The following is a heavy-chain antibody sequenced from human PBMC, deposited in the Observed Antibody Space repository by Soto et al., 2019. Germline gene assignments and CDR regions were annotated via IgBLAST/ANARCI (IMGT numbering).Heavy chain of an antibody. V-gene: IGHV4-39*01. CDR3: ARHGSFGELFTVPFDY. J-gene: IGHJ4*02. CDR1: GGSISSSSYY. CDR2: IYYSGST. Sequence: SETLSLTCTVSGGSISSSSYYWGWIRQPPGKGLEWIGRIYYSGSTYYNPSLKSRVPISVDTSNNQFSLKLSSVTAADAAVYYCARHGSFGELFTVPFDYWGQGTLVTVSS. D-gene: IGHD3-10*01.